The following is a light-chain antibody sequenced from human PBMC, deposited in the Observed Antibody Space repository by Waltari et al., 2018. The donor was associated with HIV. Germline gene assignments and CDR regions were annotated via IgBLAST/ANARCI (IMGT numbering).Light chain of an antibody. Sequence: QSVLTQPPSVSGAPGQRVTISCTGRSSNIGAGSDVHWYQQLPGRAPQLLIYDNTTLPSGVPDRCSGSKSGTSAALSITGLQAVDETDYYCQSYDTSLSASVFGTGTKVTVL. CDR1: SSNIGAGSD. V-gene: IGLV1-40*01. J-gene: IGLJ1*01. CDR2: DNT. CDR3: QSYDTSLSASV.